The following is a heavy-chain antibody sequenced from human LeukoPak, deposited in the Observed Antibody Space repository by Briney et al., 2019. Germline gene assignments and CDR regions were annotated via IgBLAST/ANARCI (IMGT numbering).Heavy chain of an antibody. Sequence: GGSLRLSCAASGFTFSDYYMSWIRQAPGKGLEWVSYISSSGNTIYYADSVKGRFTISRDNAKNSLYLQMNSLRAEDTAVYYCARNSVMVRGVIDYWGQGTLVTVSS. CDR3: ARNSVMVRGVIDY. D-gene: IGHD3-10*01. J-gene: IGHJ4*02. CDR2: ISSSGNTI. CDR1: GFTFSDYY. V-gene: IGHV3-11*01.